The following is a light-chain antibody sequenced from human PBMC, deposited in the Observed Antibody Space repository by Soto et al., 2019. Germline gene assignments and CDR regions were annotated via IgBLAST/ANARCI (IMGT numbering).Light chain of an antibody. CDR2: DTS. V-gene: IGLV1-44*01. J-gene: IGLJ2*01. CDR1: YSNIGIND. Sequence: QSVLSQPPSASGTPGQTVTVSCSGTYSNIGINDVHWYRQLSGTAPQILIYDTSQRATGVPDRFSGSRSGTSASLVISGLQAEDEADYHCAAWDDSRNGPAFGGGTKLTVL. CDR3: AAWDDSRNGPA.